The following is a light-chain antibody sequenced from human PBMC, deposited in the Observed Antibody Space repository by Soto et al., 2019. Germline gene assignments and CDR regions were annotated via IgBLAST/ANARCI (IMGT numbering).Light chain of an antibody. V-gene: IGLV4-69*01. J-gene: IGLJ3*02. CDR1: SGHSSYA. CDR3: QTWDSGIWV. Sequence: QSVLTQSPSASASLGASVKLTCTLSSGHSSYAIAWHQQQPEKGPRYLMKFNSDGSHSKGDGIPDRFSGSSSGAERYLTISRRQSEDEADYYCQTWDSGIWVFGGGTKLTVL. CDR2: FNSDGSH.